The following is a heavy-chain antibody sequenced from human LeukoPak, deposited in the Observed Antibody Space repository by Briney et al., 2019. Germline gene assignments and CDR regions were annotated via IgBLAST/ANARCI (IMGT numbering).Heavy chain of an antibody. J-gene: IGHJ4*02. CDR2: ISSGGSTV. CDR3: ARVVAGPLDY. Sequence: PGGSLRLSCAASGFTFSSYEINWVRQAPGKGLEWVSYISSGGSTVYYADSVKGRFTISRDNAKNSLYLQMNSLRAEDTAVYYCARVVAGPLDYWGQGTLVTVSS. D-gene: IGHD6-19*01. CDR1: GFTFSSYE. V-gene: IGHV3-48*03.